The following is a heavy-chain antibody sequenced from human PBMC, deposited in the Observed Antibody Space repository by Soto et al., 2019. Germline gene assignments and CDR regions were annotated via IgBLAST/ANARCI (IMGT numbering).Heavy chain of an antibody. CDR1: GGTFSSYT. D-gene: IGHD2-21*01. V-gene: IGHV1-69*04. J-gene: IGHJ2*01. Sequence: ASVKVSCKASGGTFSSYTISWVRQAPGQGLEWMGRIIPILGIANYAQKFQGRVTITADKSTSTAYMELSSLRSEDTAVYYCAREPISGEGVVWYFDLWGRGTLVTVSS. CDR2: IIPILGIA. CDR3: AREPISGEGVVWYFDL.